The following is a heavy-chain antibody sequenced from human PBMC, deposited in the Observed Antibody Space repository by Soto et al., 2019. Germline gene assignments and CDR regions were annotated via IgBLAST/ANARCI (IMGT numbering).Heavy chain of an antibody. CDR2: ISSSSSYI. Sequence: EVQLVESGGGLVKPGGALRLSCAASGFTFSSYSMNWVRQAPVKGLEWVSSISSSSSYIYYADSVKGRFTISRDNAKNSRYLQMNSLRAEDTAVYYCARGTYYDFWSGYHGDYWGQGTLVTVSS. V-gene: IGHV3-21*01. CDR1: GFTFSSYS. CDR3: ARGTYYDFWSGYHGDY. D-gene: IGHD3-3*01. J-gene: IGHJ4*02.